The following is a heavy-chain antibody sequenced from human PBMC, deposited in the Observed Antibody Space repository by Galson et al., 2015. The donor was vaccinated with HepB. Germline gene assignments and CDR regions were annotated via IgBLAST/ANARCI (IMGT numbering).Heavy chain of an antibody. D-gene: IGHD3-10*01. CDR1: GISFDSYA. CDR3: AYGSGSYFLDN. J-gene: IGHJ4*02. CDR2: ISYDGGTT. V-gene: IGHV3-30*14. Sequence: SLRLSCATSGISFDSYAMRWVRQAPGKGLEWMAVISYDGGTTFHADSVKGRFTISRDNSGKTLYLQMNSLRSDDTAIYYCAYGSGSYFLDNWGQGTLVTVSS.